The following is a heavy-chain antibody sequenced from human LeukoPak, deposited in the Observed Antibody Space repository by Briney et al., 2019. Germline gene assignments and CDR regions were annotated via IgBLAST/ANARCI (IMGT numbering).Heavy chain of an antibody. V-gene: IGHV3-21*01. CDR2: ISSISSSST. CDR1: GFTFSSYS. J-gene: IGHJ3*02. Sequence: GGSLRLSCAASGFTFSSYSMNWVRQAPGKGLERVSSISSISSSSTYYADSVKGRFTISRDNAKNSLYLQMNSLRAEDTAVYYCARDFHRYYYDSSGYNAFDIWGQGTMVTVSS. D-gene: IGHD3-22*01. CDR3: ARDFHRYYYDSSGYNAFDI.